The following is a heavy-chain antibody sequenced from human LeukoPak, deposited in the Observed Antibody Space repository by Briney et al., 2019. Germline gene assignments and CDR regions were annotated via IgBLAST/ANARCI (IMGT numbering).Heavy chain of an antibody. CDR3: AKGSDYYGSVTSKKTD. J-gene: IGHJ4*02. D-gene: IGHD3-10*01. V-gene: IGHV3-23*01. CDR1: GFTFSNYA. CDR2: ISGGSGSI. Sequence: GGSLRLSCSVSGFTFSNYAMHWVRQAPGKGLEWVSLISGGSGSIYYVDSVKGRFTISRDNSKNTLYVQMTSLRAEDTAIYYCAKGSDYYGSVTSKKTDWGQGTLVTVSS.